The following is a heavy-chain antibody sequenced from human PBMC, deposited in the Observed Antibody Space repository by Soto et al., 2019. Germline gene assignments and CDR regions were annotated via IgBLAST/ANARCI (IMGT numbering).Heavy chain of an antibody. D-gene: IGHD5-18*01. CDR1: GASFSDYS. CDR2: INHSGFT. V-gene: IGHV4-34*01. CDR3: ASGDYNFGCNDF. J-gene: IGHJ1*01. Sequence: SETLSLTCTVFGASFSDYSWTWIRQPPGKGLEWIGDINHSGFTNYSPSLKSRVTILVDTSKNQFSLKLSSVTAADTAVYYCASGDYNFGCNDFWGQGTLVTVS.